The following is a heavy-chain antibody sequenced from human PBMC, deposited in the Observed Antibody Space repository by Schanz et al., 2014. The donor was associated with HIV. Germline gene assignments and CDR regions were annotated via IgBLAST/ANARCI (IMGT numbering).Heavy chain of an antibody. D-gene: IGHD1-20*01. J-gene: IGHJ6*02. CDR1: GFTFSCYG. CDR2: ISYDGSNK. CDR3: ARGEAITYYYHYYGMDV. Sequence: QVQLVESGGGVVQPGRSLRLSCAASGFTFSCYGMHWVRQAPGKGLEWVAVISYDGSNKYYTDSVKGRFTISRDISKNTLYLQMNSLRDEDTAVYYCARGEAITYYYHYYGMDVWGQGTTVTVSS. V-gene: IGHV3-30*03.